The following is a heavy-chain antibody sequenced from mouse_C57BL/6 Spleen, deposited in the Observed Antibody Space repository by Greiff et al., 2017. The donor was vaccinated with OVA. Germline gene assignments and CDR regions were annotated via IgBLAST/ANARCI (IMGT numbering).Heavy chain of an antibody. CDR1: GYAFSSSW. D-gene: IGHD1-1*01. CDR2: IYPGDGDT. Sequence: VKLQESGPELVKPGASVKISCKASGYAFSSSWMNWVKQRPGKGLEWIGRIYPGDGDTNYNGKFKGKATLTADKSSSTAYMQLSSLTSEDSAVYFCARNYGSSSHWYFDVWGTGTTVTVSS. J-gene: IGHJ1*03. V-gene: IGHV1-82*01. CDR3: ARNYGSSSHWYFDV.